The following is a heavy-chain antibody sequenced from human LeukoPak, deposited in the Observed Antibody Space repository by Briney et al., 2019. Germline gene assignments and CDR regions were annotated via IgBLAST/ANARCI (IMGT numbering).Heavy chain of an antibody. CDR1: GGSISSSSYY. CDR2: IYYSGST. V-gene: IGHV4-39*01. CDR3: ARHIRDGYNSRPIAFYYGMDA. D-gene: IGHD5-12*01. J-gene: IGHJ6*02. Sequence: SETLSLTCTVSGGSISSSSYYWGWIRQPPGKGLEWIGSIYYSGSTYYNPSLKSRVTISVDTSKNQFSLKLSSVTAADTAVYYCARHIRDGYNSRPIAFYYGMDAWGQGTTVTVSS.